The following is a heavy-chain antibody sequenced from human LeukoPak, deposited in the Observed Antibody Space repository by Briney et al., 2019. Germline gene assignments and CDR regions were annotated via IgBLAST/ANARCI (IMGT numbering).Heavy chain of an antibody. Sequence: SETLSLTCTVSGGSISGYYWSWIRQPPGKGLEWIGEINHSGSTNYNPSLKSRVTISVDTSKNQFSLKLSSVTAADTAVYYCARGRRYSYGPRGFDYWGQGTLVTVSS. V-gene: IGHV4-34*01. CDR2: INHSGST. CDR3: ARGRRYSYGPRGFDY. CDR1: GGSISGYY. J-gene: IGHJ4*02. D-gene: IGHD5-18*01.